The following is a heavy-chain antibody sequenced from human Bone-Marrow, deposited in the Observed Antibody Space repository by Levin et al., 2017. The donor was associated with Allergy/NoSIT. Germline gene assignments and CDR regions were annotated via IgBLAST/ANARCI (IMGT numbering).Heavy chain of an antibody. CDR1: GDSISRYY. Sequence: PSETLSLTCTVSGDSISRYYWSWIRQPPGKGLEWIGYIYYSGSTNYNPSLKSRVTISVDTSKNQFSLDLNFVTAADTAVYYCARDAQTSPTRNYGMDVWGQWTTVTVSS. CDR2: IYYSGST. J-gene: IGHJ6*02. CDR3: ARDAQTSPTRNYGMDV. V-gene: IGHV4-59*01.